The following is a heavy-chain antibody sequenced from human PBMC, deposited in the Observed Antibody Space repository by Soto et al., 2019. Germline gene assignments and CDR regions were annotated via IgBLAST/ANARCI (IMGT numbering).Heavy chain of an antibody. V-gene: IGHV1-69*13. CDR1: GGTFSSYA. J-gene: IGHJ4*02. CDR2: IIPIFGTA. D-gene: IGHD1-26*01. Sequence: GASVKVSCKASGGTFSSYAISWVRQAPGQGLEWMGGIIPIFGTANYAQKFQGRVAITADESTSTAYMELSSLRSEDTAVYYCACGSYRNFDYWGQGTLVTVSS. CDR3: ACGSYRNFDY.